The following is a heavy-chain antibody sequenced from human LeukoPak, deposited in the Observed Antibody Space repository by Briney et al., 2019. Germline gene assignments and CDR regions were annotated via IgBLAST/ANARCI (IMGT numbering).Heavy chain of an antibody. CDR3: AKGVDILTGYYVYYFDY. Sequence: GGSLRLSCAASGFTVSSNYMSWVRQAPGKGLEWVSGIYSGGSTYYADSVKGRFTISRDISRNTLYLQMNSLRAEDTAVYYCAKGVDILTGYYVYYFDYWGQGTLATVSS. J-gene: IGHJ4*02. CDR2: IYSGGST. V-gene: IGHV3-53*01. D-gene: IGHD3-9*01. CDR1: GFTVSSNY.